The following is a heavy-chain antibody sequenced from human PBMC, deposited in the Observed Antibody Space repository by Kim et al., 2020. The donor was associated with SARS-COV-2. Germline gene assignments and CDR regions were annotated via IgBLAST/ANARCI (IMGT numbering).Heavy chain of an antibody. V-gene: IGHV4-34*01. D-gene: IGHD3-10*01. CDR1: GGSFSGYY. Sequence: SETLSLTCAVYGGSFSGYYWSWIRQPPGKGLEWIGEINHSGSTNYNPSLRSRVTISVDTSTNQFSLKLSSVPAADTAVCYCARGFSITMVRGVNYFDYWGQGTLVTVSS. J-gene: IGHJ4*02. CDR2: INHSGST. CDR3: ARGFSITMVRGVNYFDY.